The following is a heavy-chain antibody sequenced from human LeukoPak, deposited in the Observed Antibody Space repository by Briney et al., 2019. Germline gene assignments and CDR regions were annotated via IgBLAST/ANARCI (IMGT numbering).Heavy chain of an antibody. CDR2: ISSSSSYI. J-gene: IGHJ5*02. CDR1: GLTFRSYW. CDR3: ARDFGGSRFDP. V-gene: IGHV3-21*01. Sequence: GGSLRLSCTFSGLTFRSYWMNWVRQAPGKGLEWVSSISSSSSYIYYADSVKGRFTISRDNAKNSLYLQMNSLRAEDTAVYYCARDFGGSRFDPWGQGTLVTVSS. D-gene: IGHD3-10*01.